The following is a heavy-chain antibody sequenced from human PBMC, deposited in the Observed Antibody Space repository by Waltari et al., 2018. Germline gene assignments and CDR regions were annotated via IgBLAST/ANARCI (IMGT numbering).Heavy chain of an antibody. V-gene: IGHV4-39*01. CDR3: ASTILAYCGGDCYPEAFDI. CDR1: GGSISSSSYY. CDR2: IYYSGST. Sequence: QLQLQESGPGLVKPSETLSLTCTVSGGSISSSSYYWGWIRQPPGKGLEWIGSIYYSGSTYSNPSLKIRVTISVDTSKNQFSLKLSSVTAADTAVYYCASTILAYCGGDCYPEAFDIWGQGTMVTVSS. D-gene: IGHD2-21*02. J-gene: IGHJ3*02.